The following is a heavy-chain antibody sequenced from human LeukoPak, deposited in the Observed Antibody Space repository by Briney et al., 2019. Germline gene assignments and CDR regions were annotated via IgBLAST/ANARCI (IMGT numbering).Heavy chain of an antibody. CDR3: ARAAIHGDYINWFDP. V-gene: IGHV1-2*02. D-gene: IGHD4-17*01. CDR1: GYSFIDYY. J-gene: IGHJ5*02. Sequence: ASVKVSCKASGYSFIDYYMYWVRQAPGQGLEWMGWMHPNSGGTNYAQKFQGRVTLTRDTSLTTAYMDLSTLRSDDTAFYYCARAAIHGDYINWFDPWGQGTLVTVSS. CDR2: MHPNSGGT.